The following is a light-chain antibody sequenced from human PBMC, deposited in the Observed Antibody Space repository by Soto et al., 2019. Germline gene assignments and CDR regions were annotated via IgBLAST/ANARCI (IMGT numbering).Light chain of an antibody. CDR3: CSYAGSSTFYV. V-gene: IGLV2-23*02. CDR1: SSDVGSYNL. Sequence: QSALTQPASVSGSPGQSITISCTGTSSDVGSYNLISWYQQYPDKAPKLIIYEVSKRPSGVSNRFSGSKSGNTASLTISGLQSEDEADYYCCSYAGSSTFYVFGSGTKLTVL. CDR2: EVS. J-gene: IGLJ1*01.